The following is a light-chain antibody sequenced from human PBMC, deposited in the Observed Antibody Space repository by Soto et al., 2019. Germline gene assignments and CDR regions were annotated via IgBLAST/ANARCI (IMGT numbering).Light chain of an antibody. Sequence: QSVLAQPASVSGSPGQSIAISCTGTSSDIGAYDYVSWYQQFPDKPHKLIIYEDSHRPSGVSDRFSGSKSVNTATLSISRLQAEDEADYYCSPYTSSSTRVFGTGTKVTVL. CDR3: SPYTSSSTRV. J-gene: IGLJ1*01. CDR2: EDS. CDR1: SSDIGAYDY. V-gene: IGLV2-14*03.